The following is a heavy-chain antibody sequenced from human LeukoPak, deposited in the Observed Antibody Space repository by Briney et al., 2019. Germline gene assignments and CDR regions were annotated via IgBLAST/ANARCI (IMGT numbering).Heavy chain of an antibody. CDR3: AKGRSSGWEISYMDV. CDR1: GFTFSSYG. V-gene: IGHV3-30*02. J-gene: IGHJ6*03. D-gene: IGHD6-19*01. Sequence: PGGSLRLSCAASGFTFSSYGMHWIRQAPGKGLEWVAVIWYGGSNKYYADSVKGRFTISRDNSKNTLYLQMNSLRAEDTAVYYCAKGRSSGWEISYMDVWGKGTTVTVSS. CDR2: IWYGGSNK.